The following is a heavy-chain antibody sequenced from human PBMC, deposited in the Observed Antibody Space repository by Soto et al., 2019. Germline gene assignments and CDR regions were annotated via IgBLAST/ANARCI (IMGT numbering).Heavy chain of an antibody. CDR1: GFTFSSYS. D-gene: IGHD4-4*01. V-gene: IGHV3-21*01. Sequence: GGSLRLSCAASGFTFSSYSMNWVRQAPGKGLEWVSSISSSSSYIYYADSVKGRFTISRDNAKNSLYLQMNSLRAEDTAVYYCARDLEEMTTEGPFDYWAREPWSPSPQ. CDR2: ISSSSSYI. CDR3: ARDLEEMTTEGPFDY. J-gene: IGHJ4*02.